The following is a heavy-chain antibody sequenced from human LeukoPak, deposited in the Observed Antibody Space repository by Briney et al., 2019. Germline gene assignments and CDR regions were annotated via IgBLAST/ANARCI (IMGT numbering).Heavy chain of an antibody. Sequence: SVKVSCKASGGTFSSYAISWVRQAPGQGLEWMGGIIPIFGTANYAQKFQGRVTITADESTSTAYMELSSLRSEDTAVYYCARFDSSWYGSLNWFDPWGQGTLVTVSS. CDR3: ARFDSSWYGSLNWFDP. D-gene: IGHD6-13*01. CDR2: IIPIFGTA. V-gene: IGHV1-69*13. CDR1: GGTFSSYA. J-gene: IGHJ5*02.